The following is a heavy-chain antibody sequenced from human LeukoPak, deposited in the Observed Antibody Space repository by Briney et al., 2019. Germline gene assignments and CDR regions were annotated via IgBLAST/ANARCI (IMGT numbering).Heavy chain of an antibody. V-gene: IGHV4-4*02. CDR3: ARFYDSRGYPE. J-gene: IGHJ4*02. CDR1: GGSISSSNW. Sequence: SETLSLTCGVSGGSISSSNWWSWDRQPPGKGLEWIGEIYHSGSTNYNPSLKSRVTISVDKSKNQFSLKLSSVTAADTAVYYCARFYDSRGYPEWGQGTLVTVSS. CDR2: IYHSGST. D-gene: IGHD3-22*01.